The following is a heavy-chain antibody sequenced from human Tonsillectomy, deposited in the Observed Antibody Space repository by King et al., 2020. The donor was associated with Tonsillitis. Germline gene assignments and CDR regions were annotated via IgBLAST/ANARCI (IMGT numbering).Heavy chain of an antibody. CDR3: ARLPWYSDSSAKLFDY. V-gene: IGHV3-48*04. Sequence: VQLVESGGGLVQPGGSLRLSCAASGFTFSSYAMNWVRQAPGRGLEWFSYINSGSSPIYYADSGKGRFTISRDNARNSLYLQMNRLRAEDTAVCYCARLPWYSDSSAKLFDYSGQGTLVTVSS. J-gene: IGHJ4*02. CDR2: INSGSSPI. D-gene: IGHD3-22*01. CDR1: GFTFSSYA.